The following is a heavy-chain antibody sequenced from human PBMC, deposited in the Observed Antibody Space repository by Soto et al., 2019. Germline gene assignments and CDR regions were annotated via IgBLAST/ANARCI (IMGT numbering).Heavy chain of an antibody. CDR3: ARAPSYSSSWSPIRYDGMDV. CDR1: GGTFSSYA. CDR2: IIPIFGTA. J-gene: IGHJ6*02. Sequence: SVKVSCKASGGTFSSYAISWVRQAPGQGLEWMGGIIPIFGTANYAQKFQGRVTITADESTSTAYMELSSLRSEDTAVYYCARAPSYSSSWSPIRYDGMDVWGQGTTVTVSS. D-gene: IGHD6-13*01. V-gene: IGHV1-69*13.